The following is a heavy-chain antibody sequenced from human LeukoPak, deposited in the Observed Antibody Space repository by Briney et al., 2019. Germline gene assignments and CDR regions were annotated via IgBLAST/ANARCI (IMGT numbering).Heavy chain of an antibody. V-gene: IGHV3-30-3*01. J-gene: IGHJ4*02. CDR3: ARDSYGQYVFDY. CDR2: ISYDGSNK. D-gene: IGHD3-10*01. Sequence: PGRSLRLSCAASGFTFSSYAMHWVRQAPGNRLEWVAVISYDGSNKYYADSVKGRFTISRDNSKNTLYLQMNSLRAEDTAVYYCARDSYGQYVFDYWGQGTLVTVSS. CDR1: GFTFSSYA.